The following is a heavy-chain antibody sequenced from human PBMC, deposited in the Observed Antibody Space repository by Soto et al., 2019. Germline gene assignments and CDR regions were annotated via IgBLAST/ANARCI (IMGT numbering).Heavy chain of an antibody. D-gene: IGHD3-16*02. CDR1: GGSFSGYY. CDR3: ARDYRVIPECYCDL. CDR2: INHSGST. V-gene: IGHV4-34*01. J-gene: IGHJ2*01. Sequence: QVQLQQWGAGLLKPSETLSLTCAVYGGSFSGYYWSWIRQPPGKGLEWIGEINHSGSTNYNPSIKGRVTISVDTSKYQFSLKLSSVTAADTAVYYCARDYRVIPECYCDLWGRGTLVTVSS.